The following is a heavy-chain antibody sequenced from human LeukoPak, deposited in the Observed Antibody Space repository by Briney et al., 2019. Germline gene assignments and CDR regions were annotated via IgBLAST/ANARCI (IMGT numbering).Heavy chain of an antibody. CDR3: YSRPVLPAYFLPSGNYMDD. CDR1: GFTVSSNY. Sequence: PGGSLRLSCAASGFTVSSNYMSWVRQAAGKGLEWVAVIYCGGSTYYADAGKGRFTISRDNYKNTLYLQMNRMRAEDTDVYYCYSRPVLPAYFLPSGNYMDDWGKGTTVTVSS. CDR2: IYCGGST. D-gene: IGHD2-2*01. V-gene: IGHV3-53*01. J-gene: IGHJ6*03.